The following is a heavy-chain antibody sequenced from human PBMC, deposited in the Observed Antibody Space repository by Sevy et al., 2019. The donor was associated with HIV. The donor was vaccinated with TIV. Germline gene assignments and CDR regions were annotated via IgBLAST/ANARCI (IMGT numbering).Heavy chain of an antibody. Sequence: GSLRLSCAASGFTFSNAWMSWVRQAPGKGLEWVGRIKSKTDGGTTDYAAPVKGRFTISRDDSKNTLYLQMNSLKTEDTAVYYCTTPNYYDSSGSYPHWGQGTLVTVSS. CDR3: TTPNYYDSSGSYPH. CDR1: GFTFSNAW. V-gene: IGHV3-15*01. D-gene: IGHD3-22*01. CDR2: IKSKTDGGTT. J-gene: IGHJ4*02.